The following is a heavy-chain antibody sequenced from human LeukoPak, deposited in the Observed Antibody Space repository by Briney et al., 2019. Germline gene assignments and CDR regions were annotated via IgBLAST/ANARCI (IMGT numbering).Heavy chain of an antibody. D-gene: IGHD6-19*01. CDR1: GFTYSDYA. J-gene: IGHJ4*02. V-gene: IGHV3-23*01. CDR2: ISSGGGTT. Sequence: GGSLRLSCAASGFTYSDYAMNRVRQAPGKGLEWVSGISSGGGTTYYADSVKGRFIISRDNSKNTLYLQMDSLRAEDTAVYYCTKAGIAVPATPDYWGQGTLVTVSS. CDR3: TKAGIAVPATPDY.